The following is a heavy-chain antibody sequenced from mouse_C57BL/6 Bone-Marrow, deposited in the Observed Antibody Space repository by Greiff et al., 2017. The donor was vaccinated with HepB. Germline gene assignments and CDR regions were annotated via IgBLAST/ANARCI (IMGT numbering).Heavy chain of an antibody. D-gene: IGHD4-1*01. V-gene: IGHV1-42*01. CDR3: ARGAGTDY. CDR1: GYSFTGYY. Sequence: EVQLQQSGPELVKPGASVKISCKASGYSFTGYYMNWVKQSPEKSLEWIGEINPSTGGTTYNQKFKAKATLTVDKSSSTAYMQLKSLTSEDSAVYYGARGAGTDYWGQGTTLTVSS. CDR2: INPSTGGT. J-gene: IGHJ2*01.